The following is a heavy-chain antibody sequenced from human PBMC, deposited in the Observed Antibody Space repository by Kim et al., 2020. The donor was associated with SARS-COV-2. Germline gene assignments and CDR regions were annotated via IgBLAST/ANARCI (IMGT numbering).Heavy chain of an antibody. Sequence: GGSLRLSCAASGFTFDDFSMHWVRQPPGKGLEWVSLISWDGGSTSFADSVKGRFTVSRDNSKNFLFLQMDGLTGDDTAFYYCAKTKSEGYWYFDLWGRGTLVTVSS. CDR3: AKTKSEGYWYFDL. V-gene: IGHV3-43*01. CDR2: ISWDGGST. J-gene: IGHJ2*01. CDR1: GFTFDDFS.